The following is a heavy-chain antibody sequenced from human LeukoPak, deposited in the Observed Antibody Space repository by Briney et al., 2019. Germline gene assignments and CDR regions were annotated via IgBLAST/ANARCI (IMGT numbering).Heavy chain of an antibody. CDR1: GYTFTGYY. Sequence: ASVKVSCKASGYTFTGYYMHWVRQAPGQGLEWMGWINPNSGSTNYAQKFQGRVTMTRDTSISTAYMELSRLRSDDTAVYYCARDVAWSGSSGDTRFDPWGQGTLVTVSS. V-gene: IGHV1-2*02. CDR3: ARDVAWSGSSGDTRFDP. CDR2: INPNSGST. D-gene: IGHD3-22*01. J-gene: IGHJ5*02.